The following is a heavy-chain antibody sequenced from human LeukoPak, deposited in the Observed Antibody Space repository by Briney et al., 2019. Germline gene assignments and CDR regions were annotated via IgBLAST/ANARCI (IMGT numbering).Heavy chain of an antibody. CDR1: GFTFSTYY. V-gene: IGHV3-11*04. J-gene: IGHJ4*02. CDR3: ARRRSRDY. Sequence: PGGSLRLSCAASGFTFSTYYMSWIRQAQGKGREWDSYISSSGSTISYADSVKGRFTISRDNAKNSLYHQMNSLRAEDTAVYYCARRRSRDYWGQGALVTVSS. CDR2: ISSSGSTI.